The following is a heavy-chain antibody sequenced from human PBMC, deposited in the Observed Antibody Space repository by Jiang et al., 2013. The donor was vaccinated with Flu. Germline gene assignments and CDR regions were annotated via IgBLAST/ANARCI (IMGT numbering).Heavy chain of an antibody. CDR1: GFTFSSYG. V-gene: IGHV3-30*02. CDR2: IRYDGSNK. Sequence: QLLESGGGVVQPGGSLRLSCAASGFTFSSYGMHWVRQAPGKGLEWVAFIRYDGSNKYYADSVKGRFTISRDNSKNTLYLQMNSLRAEDTAVYYCAKTPVPAAMRYYYYGMDVWGQGTTVTVSS. D-gene: IGHD2-2*01. CDR3: AKTPVPAAMRYYYYGMDV. J-gene: IGHJ6*02.